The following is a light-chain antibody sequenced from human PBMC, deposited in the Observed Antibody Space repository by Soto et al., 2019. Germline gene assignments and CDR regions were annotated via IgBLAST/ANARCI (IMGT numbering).Light chain of an antibody. Sequence: QSVLTQPPSVSGAPGQRVTISCTGSSSNIGAGYDVHWYQQLPGTAPKLLIYGNSNRPSGVPDRFSGSKSGTSASLAITGLQAEDEADYYCQYYGSSLSGYVVFGGGTKLTVL. J-gene: IGLJ2*01. V-gene: IGLV1-40*01. CDR2: GNS. CDR3: QYYGSSLSGYVV. CDR1: SSNIGAGYD.